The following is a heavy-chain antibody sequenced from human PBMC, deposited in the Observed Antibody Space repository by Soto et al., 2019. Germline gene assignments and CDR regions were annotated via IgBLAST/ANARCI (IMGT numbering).Heavy chain of an antibody. CDR2: IHPSGST. J-gene: IGHJ4*02. Sequence: SETLSLTCAVSGYSISRGYYWGWIRQPPGKGLEGVGSIHPSGSTYYNPSLKSRVTISVDTSKNQFSLKLSSVTAADTAVYYCARTHYDFWSGYSVYYFDYWGQGTLVTVSS. CDR1: GYSISRGYY. CDR3: ARTHYDFWSGYSVYYFDY. V-gene: IGHV4-38-2*01. D-gene: IGHD3-3*01.